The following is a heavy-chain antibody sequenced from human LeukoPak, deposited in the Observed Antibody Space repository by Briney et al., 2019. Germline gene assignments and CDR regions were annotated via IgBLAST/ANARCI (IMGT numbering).Heavy chain of an antibody. CDR2: IGSSSNYI. J-gene: IGHJ5*02. D-gene: IGHD6-19*01. CDR1: GFTFSSYS. Sequence: GGSLGLSCAASGFTFSSYSMNWVRQAPGKGLEWVSSIGSSSNYIYYADSVKGRFTISRDNARSSLFLQMKSLRSEDTAVYYCASRAIGWYRDGNWFDPWGQGTLVTVSS. V-gene: IGHV3-21*01. CDR3: ASRAIGWYRDGNWFDP.